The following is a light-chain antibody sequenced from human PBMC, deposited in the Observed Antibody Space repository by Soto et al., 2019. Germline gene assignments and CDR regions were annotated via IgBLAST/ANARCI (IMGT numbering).Light chain of an antibody. J-gene: IGKJ2*01. CDR1: QSVSSSY. Sequence: EIVLTQSPGTLSLSPGERATLSCRASQSVSSSYLAWYQQKPGQAPRLLIYVASSRATVIPDRFSCSGSGKDFTLTIIRLEPEDFAVYYCQQYCSSPPYNFCHWTKLEI. CDR3: QQYCSSPPYN. CDR2: VAS. V-gene: IGKV3-20*01.